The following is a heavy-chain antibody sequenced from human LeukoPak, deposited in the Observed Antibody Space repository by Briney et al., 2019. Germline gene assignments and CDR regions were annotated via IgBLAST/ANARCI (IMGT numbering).Heavy chain of an antibody. CDR1: GFTFSSYA. J-gene: IGHJ4*02. D-gene: IGHD2-15*01. CDR2: ISGSGGST. V-gene: IGHV3-23*01. Sequence: GGSLRLSCAASGFTFSSYAMSWVRQAPGKGLEWVSAISGSGGSTYYADSVKGRFTISRDNSKNTLYLQMNSLRAEDTAVYYCAKTSQRYCSGGSCRYYFDYWGQGTLVTVSS. CDR3: AKTSQRYCSGGSCRYYFDY.